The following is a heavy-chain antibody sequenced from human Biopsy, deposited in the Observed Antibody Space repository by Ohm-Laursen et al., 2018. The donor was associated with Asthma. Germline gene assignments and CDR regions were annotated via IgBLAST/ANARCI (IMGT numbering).Heavy chain of an antibody. CDR1: GGSISSYY. D-gene: IGHD3-3*01. CDR3: ARRITIFGVVQKDHGMDA. CDR2: IYYSGST. V-gene: IGHV4-59*08. J-gene: IGHJ6*02. Sequence: SDTLSLTCTVSGGSISSYYWSWIRQPPGKGLEWIGYIYYSGSTNYNPSLKSRVTISVDTSKNQFSLKLSSVTAADTAVYFCARRITIFGVVQKDHGMDAWGQGTTVTVSS.